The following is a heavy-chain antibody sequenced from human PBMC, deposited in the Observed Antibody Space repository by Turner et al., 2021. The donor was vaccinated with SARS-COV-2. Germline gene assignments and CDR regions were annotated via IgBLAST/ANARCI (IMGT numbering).Heavy chain of an antibody. D-gene: IGHD2-2*01. V-gene: IGHV3-74*01. Sequence: EVQLVESGGGLVQPGGSLRLSCAASGFTFSTYWMHWVRQAPGKGLVWVSRINSDGSTSYADSVKGRFTISRDNAKNTLYLQMNSLRAEDTAVYYCARILTIGPQYCSSTSCRDYYYGMDVWGQGTTVTVS. J-gene: IGHJ6*02. CDR2: INSDGST. CDR1: GFTFSTYW. CDR3: ARILTIGPQYCSSTSCRDYYYGMDV.